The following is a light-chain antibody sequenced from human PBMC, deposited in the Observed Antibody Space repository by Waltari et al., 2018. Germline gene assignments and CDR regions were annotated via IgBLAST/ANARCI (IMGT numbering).Light chain of an antibody. CDR3: CSYAGSVV. Sequence: QSALTQPASVSGSPGKSITIYCPGSSRDIGSYTVVSWYQHHPGKPPKLVIYEVINRPSGVSNRFSGSKSGNTASLTISGLQAEDEADYYCCSYAGSVVFGGGTKLTVL. CDR1: SRDIGSYTV. V-gene: IGLV2-23*02. CDR2: EVI. J-gene: IGLJ2*01.